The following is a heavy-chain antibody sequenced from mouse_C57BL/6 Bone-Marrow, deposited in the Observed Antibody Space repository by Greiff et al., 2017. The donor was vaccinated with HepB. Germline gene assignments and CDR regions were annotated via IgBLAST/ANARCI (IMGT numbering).Heavy chain of an antibody. CDR2: IYPGGGYT. V-gene: IGHV1-63*01. CDR1: GYTFTNYW. Sequence: QVQLQQSGAELVRPGTSVKMSCKASGYTFTNYWIGWAKQRPGHGLEWIGDIYPGGGYTNYNEKFKGKATLTADKSSSTAYMQVSSLTSEDSAIYYCESAYPTGYFDYWGQGTTLTVSS. D-gene: IGHD2-10*01. CDR3: ESAYPTGYFDY. J-gene: IGHJ2*01.